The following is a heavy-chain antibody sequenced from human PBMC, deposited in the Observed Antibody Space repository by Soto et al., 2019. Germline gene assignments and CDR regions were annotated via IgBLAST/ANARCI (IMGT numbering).Heavy chain of an antibody. CDR2: IYYSGST. Sequence: SETLSLTCTVSGGSISSGDYYWSWIRQPPGKGLEWIGYIYYSGSTYYNPSLKSRVTISVDTSKNQFSLKLSSVTAADTAVYYCARYLRGYCSGGSCYPKVLNNRLDPCGQGTLVTVSS. V-gene: IGHV4-30-4*01. D-gene: IGHD2-15*01. CDR1: GGSISSGDYY. CDR3: ARYLRGYCSGGSCYPKVLNNRLDP. J-gene: IGHJ5*02.